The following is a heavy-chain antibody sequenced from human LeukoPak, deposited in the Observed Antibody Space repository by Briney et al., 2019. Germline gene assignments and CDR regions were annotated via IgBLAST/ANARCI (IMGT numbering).Heavy chain of an antibody. CDR3: ARRRGITIFGVAHFDY. CDR2: INHSGST. CDR1: GGSFSGYY. D-gene: IGHD3-3*01. V-gene: IGHV4-34*01. Sequence: TSETLSLTCAVYGGSFSGYYWSWIRQPPGKGLEWIGEINHSGSTNYNPSLKSRVTISVDTSKNQFSLKLSSATAADTAVYYCARRRGITIFGVAHFDYWGQGTLVTVSS. J-gene: IGHJ4*02.